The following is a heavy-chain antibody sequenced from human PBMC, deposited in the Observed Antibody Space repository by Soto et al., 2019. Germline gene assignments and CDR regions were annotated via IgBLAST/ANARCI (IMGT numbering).Heavy chain of an antibody. CDR2: INHSGST. D-gene: IGHD1-26*01. CDR1: GGSFSGYY. V-gene: IGHV4-34*01. Sequence: PSETLSLTCAVYGGSFSGYYWSWIRQPPGKRLEWIGEINHSGSTNYNPSLKSRVTISVDTSKNQFSLKLSSVTAADTAVYYCARPDVKWSHAFDIWGQGTMVTVSS. J-gene: IGHJ3*02. CDR3: ARPDVKWSHAFDI.